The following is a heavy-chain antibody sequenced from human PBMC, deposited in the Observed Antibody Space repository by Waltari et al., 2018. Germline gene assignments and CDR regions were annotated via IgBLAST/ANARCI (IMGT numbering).Heavy chain of an antibody. CDR2: ISGGGGT. J-gene: IGHJ3*02. CDR1: GFTFSSYV. CDR3: AKRKSCSGGRCSGLAFDI. D-gene: IGHD2-15*01. V-gene: IGHV3-23*01. Sequence: EVQLLESEGGLVQPGGALRLSCAASGFTFSSYVMSWVRQAPGKGRDGVSTISGGGGTYYAGSLKGRFTISRDNHKNTLYLQMNGLRAEDTAVYYCAKRKSCSGGRCSGLAFDIWGQGTMVTVSS.